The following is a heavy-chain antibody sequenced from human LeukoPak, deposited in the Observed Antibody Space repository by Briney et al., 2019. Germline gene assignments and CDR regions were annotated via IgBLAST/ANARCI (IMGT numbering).Heavy chain of an antibody. J-gene: IGHJ4*02. Sequence: SETLSLTCAVSGASISEYGYYWSWIRQPSGRGLEWIGYIYHSGSAYYNPSLMSRATISADRSKNQYFLNVTSVTAADTAMYYCARGDRLLFYWGPGTLVTVSS. CDR3: ARGDRLLFY. CDR2: IYHSGSA. V-gene: IGHV4-30-2*01. CDR1: GASISEYGYY.